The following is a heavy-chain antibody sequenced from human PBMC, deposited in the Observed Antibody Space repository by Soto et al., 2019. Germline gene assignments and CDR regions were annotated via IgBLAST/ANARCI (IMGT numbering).Heavy chain of an antibody. CDR3: ARVKAEIVVVQRLFYRINWFDP. CDR2: IYESGST. V-gene: IGHV4-38-2*02. CDR1: GDTISNTYY. D-gene: IGHD2-15*01. J-gene: IGHJ5*02. Sequence: SETLSLTCSVSGDTISNTYYWGWIRQPPGKGLEWIGTIYESGSTYYNPSLHRRVIMSVDTSKNQFSLKLTSVTAADTAVYFCARVKAEIVVVQRLFYRINWFDPWGPGIQVTVSS.